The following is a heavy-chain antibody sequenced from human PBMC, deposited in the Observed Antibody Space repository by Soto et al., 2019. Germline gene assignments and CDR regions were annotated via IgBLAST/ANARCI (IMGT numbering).Heavy chain of an antibody. CDR2: INHSGST. CDR1: GGSFSAYF. D-gene: IGHD6-13*01. J-gene: IGHJ4*02. CDR3: ARERRVVGGYSSSWYDYFDY. Sequence: TLSLTCAVYGGSFSAYFWSWIRQPPGKGLEWIGEINHSGSTNYNPSLKSRVTISLDTSKSHFSLKLSSVSAADTAIYYCARERRVVGGYSSSWYDYFDYWGQGTPVTVSS. V-gene: IGHV4-34*01.